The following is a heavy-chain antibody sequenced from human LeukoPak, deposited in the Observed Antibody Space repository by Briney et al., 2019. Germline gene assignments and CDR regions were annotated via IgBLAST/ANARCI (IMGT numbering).Heavy chain of an antibody. CDR2: MNPNSGNT. V-gene: IGHV1-8*01. Sequence: ASVKVSCKASGYTFTSYDINWVRQATGQGLEWMGWMNPNSGNTGYAQKFQGRVTMTRNTSISTAYMELSSLRSEDTAMYYCARADYDFVWGSYRLPDPWGQGTLVTVSS. D-gene: IGHD3-16*02. CDR1: GYTFTSYD. CDR3: ARADYDFVWGSYRLPDP. J-gene: IGHJ5*02.